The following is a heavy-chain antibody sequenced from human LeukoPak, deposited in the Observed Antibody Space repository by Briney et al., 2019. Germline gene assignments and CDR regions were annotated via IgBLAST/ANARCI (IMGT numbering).Heavy chain of an antibody. D-gene: IGHD6-13*01. CDR3: ARVLAANYYYYYMDV. CDR1: SGSISSGGYY. J-gene: IGHJ6*03. V-gene: IGHV4-31*03. Sequence: SETLSLTCTVSSGSISSGGYYWSWIRQHPGKGLEWIGYIYYSGSTYYNPSLKSRVTISVDTSKNQFSLKLSSVTAADTAVYYCARVLAANYYYYYMDVWGKGTTVTVSS. CDR2: IYYSGST.